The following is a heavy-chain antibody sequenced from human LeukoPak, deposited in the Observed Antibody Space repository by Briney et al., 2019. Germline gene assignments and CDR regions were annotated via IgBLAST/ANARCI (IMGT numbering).Heavy chain of an antibody. Sequence: PGGSLRLSCAASGFTFSDYYMSWIRQAPGKGLEWVSYISSSGSTIYYADSVKGRFTNSRDNAKNSLYLQMNSLRPEDTAIYYCARDGSSGWYRGWFDPWGQGTLVTVSS. V-gene: IGHV3-11*04. D-gene: IGHD6-19*01. CDR1: GFTFSDYY. J-gene: IGHJ5*02. CDR2: ISSSGSTI. CDR3: ARDGSSGWYRGWFDP.